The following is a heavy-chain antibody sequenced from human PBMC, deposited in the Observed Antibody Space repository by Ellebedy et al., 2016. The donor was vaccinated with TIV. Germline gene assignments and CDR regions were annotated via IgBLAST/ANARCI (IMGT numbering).Heavy chain of an antibody. D-gene: IGHD6-13*01. J-gene: IGHJ4*02. Sequence: ASVKVSXKASRYTFSSYDINWVRQATGQGLEWMGWINPNSGGTNYAQKFQGWVTMTRDTSISTAYMELSRLRSDDMAVYYCARVARIAAALYYFDYWGQGTLVTVSS. CDR2: INPNSGGT. CDR1: RYTFSSYD. V-gene: IGHV1-2*04. CDR3: ARVARIAAALYYFDY.